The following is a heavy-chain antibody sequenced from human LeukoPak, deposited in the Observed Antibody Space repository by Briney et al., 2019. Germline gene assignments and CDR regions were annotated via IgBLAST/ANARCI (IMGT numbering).Heavy chain of an antibody. CDR2: ISGSGGST. D-gene: IGHD4-17*01. CDR3: AKDQYGDYAVDY. CDR1: GFTFGSYA. J-gene: IGHJ4*02. V-gene: IGHV3-23*01. Sequence: GVSLRLSCAASGFTFGSYAMSWVRQAPGKGLEWVSAISGSGGSTYYADSVKGRFTISRDNSKNTLYLQMNSLRAEDTAVYYCAKDQYGDYAVDYWGQGTLVTVSS.